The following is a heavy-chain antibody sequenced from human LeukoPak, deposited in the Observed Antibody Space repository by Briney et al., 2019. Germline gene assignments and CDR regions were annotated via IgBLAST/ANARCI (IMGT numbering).Heavy chain of an antibody. CDR2: INPNSGGT. J-gene: IGHJ6*03. V-gene: IGHV1-2*02. CDR1: GYTFTGYY. D-gene: IGHD5-24*01. Sequence: ASVKVSCKASGYTFTGYYMHWVRQAPGQGLEWMGWINPNSGGTNYAQKFQGRVTMTRDTSISTAYMELSRLRSDDTAVYYCARGSSRDGYNFGPYYYYYMDVWGKGTTVTVSS. CDR3: ARGSSRDGYNFGPYYYYYMDV.